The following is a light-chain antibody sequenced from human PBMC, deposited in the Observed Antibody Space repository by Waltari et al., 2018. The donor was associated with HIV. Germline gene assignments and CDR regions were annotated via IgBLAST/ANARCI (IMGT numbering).Light chain of an antibody. J-gene: IGLJ2*01. CDR2: EDN. CDR3: QSYDSSIVV. Sequence: NFMLTQPHSVSESPGKTVTISCTRGSGSIASNYVQWYQQRPGSAPTTVIYEDNQRPSGVPDRFSGSIDSSSNSASLTISGLKTEDEADYYCQSYDSSIVVFGGGTKLTVL. CDR1: SGSIASNY. V-gene: IGLV6-57*04.